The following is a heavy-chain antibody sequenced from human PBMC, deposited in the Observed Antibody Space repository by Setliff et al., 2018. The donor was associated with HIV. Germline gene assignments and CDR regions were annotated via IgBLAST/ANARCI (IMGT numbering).Heavy chain of an antibody. CDR3: ARGPTTVTNYYYYYMDV. V-gene: IGHV3-66*02. CDR2: IYSGGNT. J-gene: IGHJ6*03. D-gene: IGHD4-17*01. CDR1: GFIVSSNH. Sequence: GGSLRLSCAASGFIVSSNHMSWVRQAPGKGLEWVSVIYSGGNTYYADSVKGRFTISRDNSKNTLYFQMNSLRAEDTAVYYCARGPTTVTNYYYYYMDVWGKGTTVTVSS.